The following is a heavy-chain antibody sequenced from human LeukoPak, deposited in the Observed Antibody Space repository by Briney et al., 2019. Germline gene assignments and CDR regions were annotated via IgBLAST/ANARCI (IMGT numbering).Heavy chain of an antibody. D-gene: IGHD3-9*01. J-gene: IGHJ4*02. V-gene: IGHV3-7*01. Sequence: GGSLRLSCAASGFTFTSYWMSWVRQAPGKGLEWVANIKQDGRENYYVDSVKGRFTISRDNAKNSLFLQMNSLRADDTAVYYCARVSREFDILTGYYQGYYFDYWGQGTLVTVSS. CDR2: IKQDGREN. CDR1: GFTFTSYW. CDR3: ARVSREFDILTGYYQGYYFDY.